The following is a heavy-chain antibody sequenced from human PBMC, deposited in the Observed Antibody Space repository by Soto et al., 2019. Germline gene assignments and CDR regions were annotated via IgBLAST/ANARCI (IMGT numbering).Heavy chain of an antibody. CDR3: SRNDSVWFFH. V-gene: IGHV3-73*02. J-gene: IGHJ4*02. D-gene: IGHD3-9*01. CDR2: IGSRGATYAT. CDR1: GFTFGASA. Sequence: EVQLVESGGGLVQPGGSLKLSCAASGFTFGASALQWVRQASGKGLEWLGRIGSRGATYATTYAASVKGRFTISRGDSNETPYLRMNSLAREHTVVYCCSRNDSVWFFHWRRGTLVSVSS.